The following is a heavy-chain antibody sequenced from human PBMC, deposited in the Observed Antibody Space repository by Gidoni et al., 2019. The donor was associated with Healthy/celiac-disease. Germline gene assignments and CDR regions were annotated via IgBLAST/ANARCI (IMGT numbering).Heavy chain of an antibody. CDR3: ARDLGGNGWTYLWDY. D-gene: IGHD1-7*01. V-gene: IGHV4-4*02. CDR2: IYHSGST. J-gene: IGHJ4*02. CDR1: GGSISSSNW. Sequence: QVQLQESGPGLVKPSGTLSLTCTVSGGSISSSNWWSWVRQPPGKGLEWIGEIYHSGSTNYNPSLKSRVTISVDKSKNQFSLKLSSVTAADTAVYYCARDLGGNGWTYLWDYWGQGTLVTVSS.